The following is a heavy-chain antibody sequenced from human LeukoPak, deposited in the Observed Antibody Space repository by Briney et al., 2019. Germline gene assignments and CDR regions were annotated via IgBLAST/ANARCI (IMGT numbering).Heavy chain of an antibody. V-gene: IGHV3-30*02. CDR1: GFTFSSYG. CDR2: IRYDVSNK. CDR3: AKDDGWLVREDGFDM. D-gene: IGHD6-19*01. Sequence: GGSLRLSCAASGFTFSSYGMHWVRQAPGKGLEWVAFIRYDVSNKYYADSVKGRFTISRDNSKNTLYLQMNSLRAEDTAVYYCAKDDGWLVREDGFDMWGQGTMVTVSS. J-gene: IGHJ3*02.